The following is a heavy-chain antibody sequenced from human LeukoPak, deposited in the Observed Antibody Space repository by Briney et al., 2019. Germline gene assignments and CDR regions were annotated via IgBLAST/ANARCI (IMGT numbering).Heavy chain of an antibody. Sequence: GGSLRLSCAASGFTFSSYALSWVRQAPGKGLEWVSALGAGGSTYYADSVKGRFTVSRDSSKSTLYLQMNSLRVEDTAVYYCAKGSGGSYYSASDYWGQGTLVTVSS. CDR1: GFTFSSYA. CDR2: LGAGGST. J-gene: IGHJ4*02. V-gene: IGHV3-23*01. CDR3: AKGSGGSYYSASDY. D-gene: IGHD2-15*01.